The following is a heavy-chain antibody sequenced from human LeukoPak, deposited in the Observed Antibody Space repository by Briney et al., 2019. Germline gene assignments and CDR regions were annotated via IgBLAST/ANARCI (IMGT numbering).Heavy chain of an antibody. D-gene: IGHD2-2*01. CDR3: AREDIVVVPAAFDY. CDR1: GFTFGSYA. V-gene: IGHV3-30-3*01. Sequence: GRSLRLSCAASGFTFGSYAMHWVLQAPGKGLEWVAVISYDGSNKYYADSVKGRFTISRDNSKNTLYLQMNSLRAEDTAVYYCAREDIVVVPAAFDYWGQGTLVTVSS. CDR2: ISYDGSNK. J-gene: IGHJ4*02.